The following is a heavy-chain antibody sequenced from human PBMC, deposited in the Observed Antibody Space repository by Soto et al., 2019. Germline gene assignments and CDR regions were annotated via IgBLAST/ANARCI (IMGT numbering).Heavy chain of an antibody. CDR1: GFTFSTYW. D-gene: IGHD1-26*01. V-gene: IGHV3-7*03. CDR3: ARELTTSGDLDF. J-gene: IGHJ4*02. Sequence: GGSLRLSCAATGFTFSTYWMSWVRQAPGKGLEWVANMNPDGSERHYADSVKGRFTISRDNSKNTMYLQMNSLRPEDTAVYYCARELTTSGDLDFWGQGVLVTVSS. CDR2: MNPDGSER.